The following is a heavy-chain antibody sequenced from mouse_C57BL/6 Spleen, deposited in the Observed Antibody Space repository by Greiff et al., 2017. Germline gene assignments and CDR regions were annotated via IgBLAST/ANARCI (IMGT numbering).Heavy chain of an antibody. CDR1: GFTFSDYG. D-gene: IGHD1-1*01. CDR3: ATITTAWYFDV. V-gene: IGHV5-15*01. J-gene: IGHJ1*03. CDR2: ISNLAYSI. Sequence: EVKLVESGGGLVQPGGSLKLSCAASGFTFSDYGMAWVRQAPRKGPEWVAFISNLAYSIYYADTVTGRFTISRENAKNTLYLEMSSLRSEDTAMYYCATITTAWYFDVWGTGTTVTVSS.